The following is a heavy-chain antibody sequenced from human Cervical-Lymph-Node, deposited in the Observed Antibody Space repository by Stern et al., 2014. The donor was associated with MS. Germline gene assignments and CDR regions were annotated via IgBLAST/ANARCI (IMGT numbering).Heavy chain of an antibody. CDR1: GFTFSSSG. D-gene: IGHD4-23*01. Sequence: MQLVESGGGVVQPGRSLRLSCAASGFTFSSSGVHWVRQAPGKGLERLAVIWYDGSNRYYADSVKGRFTISRDSSKNTLYLQMNSLRAEDTAVYYCAREGGNTAEYFQHWGQGTLVPVSS. CDR3: AREGGNTAEYFQH. V-gene: IGHV3-33*01. CDR2: IWYDGSNR. J-gene: IGHJ1*01.